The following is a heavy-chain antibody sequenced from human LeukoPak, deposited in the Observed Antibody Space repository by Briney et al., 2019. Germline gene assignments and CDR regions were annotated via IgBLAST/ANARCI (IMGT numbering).Heavy chain of an antibody. J-gene: IGHJ4*02. Sequence: GESLKISCKCAVYSFTSYWIGWVRHMPGKGLEWMWIIYPNDSDTRDSPSFDGQVTISADKSISTAYQQFSSLNASDTAMYYCAKQPTSMVRGILITDYYFDYWGQGTLVTVSS. D-gene: IGHD3-10*01. V-gene: IGHV5-51*01. CDR3: AKQPTSMVRGILITDYYFDY. CDR1: VYSFTSYW. CDR2: IYPNDSDT.